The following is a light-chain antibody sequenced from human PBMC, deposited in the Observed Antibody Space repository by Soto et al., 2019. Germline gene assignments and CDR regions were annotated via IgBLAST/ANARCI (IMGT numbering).Light chain of an antibody. V-gene: IGKV3-20*01. Sequence: ETVLTQFPGSLSLSPAERPTLSCRASQSVTSNSLAWYQQKVGRAPRVLIYGASNRATGIPDRFSGSGSGTDFTLTITRLEPEDFALYYCQQYHTSPLTFGQGTKVDI. J-gene: IGKJ1*01. CDR3: QQYHTSPLT. CDR1: QSVTSNS. CDR2: GAS.